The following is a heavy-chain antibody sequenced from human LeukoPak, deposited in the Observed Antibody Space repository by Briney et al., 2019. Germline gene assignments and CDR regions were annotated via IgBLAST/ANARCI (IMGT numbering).Heavy chain of an antibody. V-gene: IGHV4-39*01. CDR3: ARLEGSPYSSSSYSYYYMDV. D-gene: IGHD6-6*01. CDR1: GGSISSSSYY. J-gene: IGHJ6*03. Sequence: SETLSLTCTVSGGSISSSSYYWGWIRQPPGKGLEWIGSIYYSGSTYYNPSLKSRVAISVDTSKNQFSLKLSSVTAADTAVYYCARLEGSPYSSSSYSYYYMDVWGKGTTVTVSS. CDR2: IYYSGST.